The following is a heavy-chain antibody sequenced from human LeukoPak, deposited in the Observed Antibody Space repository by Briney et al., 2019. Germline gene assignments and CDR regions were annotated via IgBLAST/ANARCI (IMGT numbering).Heavy chain of an antibody. CDR2: IKQDGSEK. CDR1: GFTFSNYW. D-gene: IGHD1-14*01. V-gene: IGHV3-7*01. CDR3: ARDIKTRMRQDY. Sequence: GGSLRLSCVASGFTFSNYWMNWVRQAPGKGLEWVANIKQDGSEKYYVDSVKGRFTISRDNAKNSLYLQMNSLRAEDTAVYYCARDIKTRMRQDYWGQGTLVTVSS. J-gene: IGHJ4*02.